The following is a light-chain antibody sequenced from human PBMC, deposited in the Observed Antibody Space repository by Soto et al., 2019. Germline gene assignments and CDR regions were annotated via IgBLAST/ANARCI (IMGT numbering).Light chain of an antibody. CDR3: QQRSNWPPIT. V-gene: IGKV3-11*01. J-gene: IGKJ5*01. CDR1: QSVSSY. Sequence: DIVLTQSPATLSLSPGERATLSCNSSQSVSSYLAWYQQKPGQAPRLLIYDASNRATGIPARFSGSGSGTDFTLTISSLEPEDFAVYYCQQRSNWPPITLRQGTRLEFK. CDR2: DAS.